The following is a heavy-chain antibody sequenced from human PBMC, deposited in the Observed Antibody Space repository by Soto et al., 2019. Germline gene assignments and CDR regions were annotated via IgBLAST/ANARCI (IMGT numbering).Heavy chain of an antibody. J-gene: IGHJ4*01. CDR1: GFTFSNYG. V-gene: IGHV3-30*03. Sequence: GGSLRLSCAASGFTFSNYGMYWVRRAPDKGLEWVAIISHDGSDKYYADSVKGRFTISRDNSKNTLYLQMDSLRAEDTAVYYGPPPDHLFDYWGHGTLVTVSX. CDR3: PPPDHLFDY. CDR2: ISHDGSDK.